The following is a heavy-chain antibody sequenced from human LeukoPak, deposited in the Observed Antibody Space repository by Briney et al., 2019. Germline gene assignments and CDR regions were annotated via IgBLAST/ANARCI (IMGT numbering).Heavy chain of an antibody. CDR3: ARDQRSGPYFDWLMGAFDI. Sequence: NPGGSLRLSCAASGFTFSDYYMSWIRQAPGKGLEWVSYISSSGSTIYYADSVKGRFTISRDNAKNSLYLQMNNLRADDTAVYYCARDQRSGPYFDWLMGAFDIWGQGTMVTVSS. D-gene: IGHD3-9*01. CDR1: GFTFSDYY. J-gene: IGHJ3*02. V-gene: IGHV3-11*01. CDR2: ISSSGSTI.